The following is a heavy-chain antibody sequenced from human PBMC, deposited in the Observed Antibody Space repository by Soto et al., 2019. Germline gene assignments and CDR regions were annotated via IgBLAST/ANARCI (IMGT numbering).Heavy chain of an antibody. CDR3: AGGEASDYYDSSGYYDY. V-gene: IGHV4-31*03. CDR1: GGSISSGGYY. CDR2: IYYSGST. Sequence: QVQLQESGPGLVKPSQTLSLTCTVSGGSISSGGYYWSWIRQHPGKGLEWIGYIYYSGSTYYNPSLKSRVTISVDTSKNQFSLKLSSVTAADTAVYYCAGGEASDYYDSSGYYDYWGQGTLVTVSS. D-gene: IGHD3-22*01. J-gene: IGHJ4*02.